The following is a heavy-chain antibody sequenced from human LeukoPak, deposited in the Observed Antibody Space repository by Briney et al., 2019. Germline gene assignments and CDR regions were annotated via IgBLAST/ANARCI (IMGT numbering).Heavy chain of an antibody. J-gene: IGHJ4*02. CDR1: GFTFSRYW. Sequence: PGRSLRLSCAASGFTFSRYWMSWVRQAPGKGLEWVANIKEDGSRNHYVDSVKGRFTISRDNAKNSLYLQMNSLRAEDTAVYYCARQLSGWYDADPYWGQGTLVTVSS. CDR2: IKEDGSRN. V-gene: IGHV3-7*05. D-gene: IGHD6-19*01. CDR3: ARQLSGWYDADPY.